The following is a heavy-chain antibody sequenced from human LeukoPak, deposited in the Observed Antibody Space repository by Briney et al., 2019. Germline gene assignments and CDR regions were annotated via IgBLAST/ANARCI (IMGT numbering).Heavy chain of an antibody. CDR1: GYTFTSYY. Sequence: SVKVSCKASGYTFTSYYMHWVRQAPGQGLEWVGIINPSGGSTSYAQKFQGRVTMTRDTSTSTVYMELSSLRSEDTAVYSCARSSVAGTREYFDYWGQGTLVTVYS. V-gene: IGHV1-46*01. CDR2: INPSGGST. D-gene: IGHD6-19*01. J-gene: IGHJ4*02. CDR3: ARSSVAGTREYFDY.